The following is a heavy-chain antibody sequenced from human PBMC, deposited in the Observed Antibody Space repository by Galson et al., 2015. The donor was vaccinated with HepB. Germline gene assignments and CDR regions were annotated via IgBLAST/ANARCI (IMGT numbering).Heavy chain of an antibody. Sequence: SVKVSCKASGGTFSSYTISWVRQAPGQGLEWMGRIIPVLGIANYAQKFQGRVTITADKSTSTAYMELSSLRSEDTAVYYCARSGDSSGYYPLTYWYFDLWGRGTLVTVSS. J-gene: IGHJ2*01. D-gene: IGHD3-22*01. CDR1: GGTFSSYT. CDR3: ARSGDSSGYYPLTYWYFDL. CDR2: IIPVLGIA. V-gene: IGHV1-69*02.